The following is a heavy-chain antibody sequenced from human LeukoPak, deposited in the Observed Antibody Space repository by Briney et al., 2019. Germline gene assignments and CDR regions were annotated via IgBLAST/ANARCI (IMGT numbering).Heavy chain of an antibody. CDR1: GFTFSTYN. D-gene: IGHD2-21*01. V-gene: IGHV3-21*01. J-gene: IGHJ4*02. CDR3: AREPSFPPRFGY. CDR2: ISGGSDYI. Sequence: GGSLRLSCAASGFTFSTYNMNWVRQAPGKGLEWVSCISGGSDYIYYADSVKGRFTISRDNAKNSLYLQMNSLRAEDTAVYYCAREPSFPPRFGYWGLGTQVTVSS.